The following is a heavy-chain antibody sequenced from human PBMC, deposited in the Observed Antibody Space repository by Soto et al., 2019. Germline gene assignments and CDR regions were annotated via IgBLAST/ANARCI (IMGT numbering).Heavy chain of an antibody. CDR3: ARDAITMTDSFNS. V-gene: IGHV1-46*01. CDR2: INPSGGST. D-gene: IGHD3-22*01. J-gene: IGHJ4*02. Sequence: GASVKVPCKASGYTFTSYYMHWVRQAPGQGLEWMGIINPSGGSTSYAQKFQGRVTMTRDTSTSTVYMELSSLRSEDTAVYYCARDAITMTDSFNSWGQGTLVTVPS. CDR1: GYTFTSYY.